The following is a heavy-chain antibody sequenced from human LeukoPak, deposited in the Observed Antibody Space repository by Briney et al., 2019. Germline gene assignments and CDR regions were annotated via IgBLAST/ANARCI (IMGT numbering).Heavy chain of an antibody. Sequence: AETLSLTCTVSGGSISSSSYYWGWIRQPPGKGLEWIGSIYYSGSTYYNPSLKSRVTISVDTSKDQFSLKLSSVTAADTAVYYCARVRWMMATMSADAFDIWGQGTMVTVSS. CDR3: ARVRWMMATMSADAFDI. V-gene: IGHV4-39*07. CDR2: IYYSGST. J-gene: IGHJ3*02. D-gene: IGHD5-24*01. CDR1: GGSISSSSYY.